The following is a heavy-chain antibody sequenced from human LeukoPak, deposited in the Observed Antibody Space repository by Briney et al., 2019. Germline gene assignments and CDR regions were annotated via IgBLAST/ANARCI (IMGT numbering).Heavy chain of an antibody. D-gene: IGHD6-19*01. Sequence: PGGSLRLSCAASGFTFSSYGMHWVRQAPGKGLEWVAVILYDGSNKYYADSVKGRFTISRDNSKNTLYLQMNSLRAEDTAVYYCAKDIFEYSSGWYFDYWGQGTLVTVSS. CDR2: ILYDGSNK. CDR3: AKDIFEYSSGWYFDY. CDR1: GFTFSSYG. V-gene: IGHV3-30*18. J-gene: IGHJ4*02.